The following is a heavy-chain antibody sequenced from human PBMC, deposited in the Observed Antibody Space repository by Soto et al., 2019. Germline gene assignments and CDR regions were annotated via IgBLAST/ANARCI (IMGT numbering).Heavy chain of an antibody. J-gene: IGHJ6*02. V-gene: IGHV6-1*01. CDR1: GDSVSSNSAA. CDR3: ARDRAGDEQWLAYYYYYGMDV. Sequence: PSQTLSLTCAISGDSVSSNSAAWNWIRQSPSRGLEWLGRTYYRSKWYNDYAVSVKSRITINPDTSKNQFSLQQNSVTPEDTAVYYCARDRAGDEQWLAYYYYYGMDVWGQGTTVTVSS. CDR2: TYYRSKWYN. D-gene: IGHD6-19*01.